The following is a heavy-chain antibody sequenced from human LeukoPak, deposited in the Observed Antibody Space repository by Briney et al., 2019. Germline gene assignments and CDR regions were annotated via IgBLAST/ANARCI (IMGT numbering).Heavy chain of an antibody. J-gene: IGHJ3*02. CDR1: GGSISSSSYY. D-gene: IGHD2-15*01. V-gene: IGHV4-39*01. CDR3: ARLYCSGGNCYGAFDI. Sequence: SETLSLTCTVSGGSISSSSYYWGWIRQPPGEGLEWIGSIHYTGSTYYNPSRKSRLTISVDTSKNQFSLKLSSVTAADTAVYYCARLYCSGGNCYGAFDIWGQGTMVTVSS. CDR2: IHYTGST.